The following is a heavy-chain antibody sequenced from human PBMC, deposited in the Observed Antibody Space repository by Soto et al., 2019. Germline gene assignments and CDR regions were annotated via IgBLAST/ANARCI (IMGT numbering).Heavy chain of an antibody. CDR2: IYNGGST. J-gene: IGHJ3*02. V-gene: IGHV4-31*03. D-gene: IGHD3-10*01. CDR1: GGSISSGGYY. Sequence: QVQLQESGPGLVKPSQTLSLTCTVSGGSISSGGYYWSWIRQHPGKGLEWIGYIYNGGSTYYNPSLKSRVTISLDTSKNQFSLKLSSVTAADTAVYYCAKDRAGFIMGSGAFDIWGQGTMVTVSS. CDR3: AKDRAGFIMGSGAFDI.